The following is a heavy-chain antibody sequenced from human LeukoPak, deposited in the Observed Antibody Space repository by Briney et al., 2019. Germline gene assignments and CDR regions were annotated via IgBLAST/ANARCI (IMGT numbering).Heavy chain of an antibody. Sequence: GSLRLSCVASGFTFSSTGLHWVRQAPGKGLEWVAMISPDGTKTFYTDSMKGRLTISRDNSNNTLYLQMNSLRVEDTALYYCATEGEEWMNFDYWGQGTLAIVSS. V-gene: IGHV3-30*04. D-gene: IGHD3-3*01. CDR2: ISPDGTKT. CDR3: ATEGEEWMNFDY. J-gene: IGHJ4*02. CDR1: GFTFSSTG.